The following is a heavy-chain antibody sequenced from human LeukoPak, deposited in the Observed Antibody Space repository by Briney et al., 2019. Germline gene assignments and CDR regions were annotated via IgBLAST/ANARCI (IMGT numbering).Heavy chain of an antibody. D-gene: IGHD5-24*01. Sequence: SETLSLTCAVYGGSFSDYYWSWIRQPPGKGLEWIGEINHSGSTNYNPSLKCRVTISVDTSRNQFSLKLSSVTAADTAVYYCASAPDGYNYNDHWGQGTLVTVSS. CDR3: ASAPDGYNYNDH. CDR2: INHSGST. CDR1: GGSFSDYY. V-gene: IGHV4-34*01. J-gene: IGHJ4*02.